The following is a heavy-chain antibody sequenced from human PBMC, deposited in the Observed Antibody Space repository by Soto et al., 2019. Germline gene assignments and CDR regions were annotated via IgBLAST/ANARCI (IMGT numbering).Heavy chain of an antibody. CDR3: ARDLWFGEAHSFDY. Sequence: GGSLRLSCAASGFTFSSYSMNWVRQAPGKGLEWVSSISSSSSYIYYADSVKGRFTISRDNAKNSLYLQMNSLRAEDTAVYYCARDLWFGEAHSFDYWGQGTLVTVSS. CDR2: ISSSSSYI. V-gene: IGHV3-21*01. D-gene: IGHD3-10*01. CDR1: GFTFSSYS. J-gene: IGHJ4*02.